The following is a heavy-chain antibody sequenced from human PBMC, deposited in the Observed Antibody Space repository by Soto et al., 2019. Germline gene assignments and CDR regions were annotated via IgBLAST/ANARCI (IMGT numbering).Heavy chain of an antibody. CDR2: INPSGGST. J-gene: IGHJ5*02. CDR1: GYTFTSYY. D-gene: IGHD2-2*01. V-gene: IGHV1-46*01. CDR3: ARGIGYCSTTSCFGWFDP. Sequence: VKVSCKASGYTFTSYYMHWVRQAPGQGLEWIGIINPSGGSTSYAQKFQGRVTMTRDTSTSTVYMELSSLRSEDTAVYYCARGIGYCSTTSCFGWFDPWGQGTLVIVSS.